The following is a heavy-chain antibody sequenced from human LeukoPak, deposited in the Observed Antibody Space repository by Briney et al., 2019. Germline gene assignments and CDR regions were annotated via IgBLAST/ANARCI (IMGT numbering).Heavy chain of an antibody. CDR1: GFTSSSYG. J-gene: IGHJ4*02. Sequence: GGSLRLSCAASGFTSSSYGMHWVRQAPGKGLEWVAVISYDGSNKYYADSLKGRFTISRDNSKNTLYLQMNSLRAEDTAVYCCARGLIQWELLASVYYWGQGTLVTVSS. D-gene: IGHD1-26*01. CDR3: ARGLIQWELLASVYY. V-gene: IGHV3-30*03. CDR2: ISYDGSNK.